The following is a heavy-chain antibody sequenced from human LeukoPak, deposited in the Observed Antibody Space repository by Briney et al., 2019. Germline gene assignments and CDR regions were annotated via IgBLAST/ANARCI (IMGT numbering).Heavy chain of an antibody. CDR1: GFTFSSYW. J-gene: IGHJ4*02. CDR3: AKKGQADDYGKPD. V-gene: IGHV3-7*01. D-gene: IGHD4-17*01. Sequence: GGSLRLSCAASGFTFSSYWMSWVRQAPGKGLEWVANIKQDGSEKYYVDSVKGRFTISRDNAKNSLYLQMNSLRAEDTAVYYCAKKGQADDYGKPDWGQGTLVTVSS. CDR2: IKQDGSEK.